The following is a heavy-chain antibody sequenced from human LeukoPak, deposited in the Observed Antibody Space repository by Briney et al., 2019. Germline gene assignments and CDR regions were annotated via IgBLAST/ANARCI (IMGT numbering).Heavy chain of an antibody. CDR3: ARTIAAADYYYYGMDV. V-gene: IGHV4-34*01. D-gene: IGHD6-13*01. Sequence: PSETLSLTCAVYGGSFSGYYWSWIRQPPGKGLEWIGEINHSGSTNYNPSLKSRVTISVDTSKNQFSLKLSSVTAADTAVYYCARTIAAADYYYYGMDVWGQGTTVTVSS. J-gene: IGHJ6*02. CDR1: GGSFSGYY. CDR2: INHSGST.